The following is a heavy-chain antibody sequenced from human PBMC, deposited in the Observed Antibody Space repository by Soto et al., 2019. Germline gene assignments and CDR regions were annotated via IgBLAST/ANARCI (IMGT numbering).Heavy chain of an antibody. CDR3: ARDRPSYGRSFDC. J-gene: IGHJ4*02. V-gene: IGHV4-4*02. CDR1: GGSVSSDYW. CDR2: IYHSGRT. Sequence: QVQLQESGPGVVKPSGTLSLTCAVSGGSVSSDYWWSWVRLPPGKGLEWIGEIYHSGRTNYNPSLKRRVTISLDKYKTTLSLILNSVTGAQTAVYYSARDRPSYGRSFDCWGQGTLVTVS. D-gene: IGHD1-26*01.